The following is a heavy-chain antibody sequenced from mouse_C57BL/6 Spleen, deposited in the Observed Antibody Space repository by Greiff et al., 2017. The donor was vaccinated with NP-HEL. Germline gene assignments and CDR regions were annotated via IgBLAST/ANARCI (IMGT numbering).Heavy chain of an antibody. CDR2: IDPSDSYT. V-gene: IGHV1-59*01. D-gene: IGHD1-1*01. J-gene: IGHJ3*01. Sequence: QVQLQQPGAELVRPGTSVKLSCKASGYTFTSYWMHWVKQRPGQGLEWIGVIDPSDSYTNYNQKFKGKATLTVDTSSSTAYMLLSSLTSEDSAVYYCARGYYGSSFLFAYWGQGTLVTVSA. CDR1: GYTFTSYW. CDR3: ARGYYGSSFLFAY.